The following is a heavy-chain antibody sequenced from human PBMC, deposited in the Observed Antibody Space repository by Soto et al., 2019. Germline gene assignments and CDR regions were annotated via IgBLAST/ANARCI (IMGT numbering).Heavy chain of an antibody. CDR2: ISCTTNYI. CDR3: ARESEYLTSNFDS. J-gene: IGHJ4*02. Sequence: PGGSLRLSCAASGFTFTRYSMNWVRQAPGKGLEWVSSISCTTNYIYYGDSVKGRFTISRDNAKNSLYLEMNSLRAEDTAVYYCARESEYLTSNFDSWGKGTLVTSPQ. CDR1: GFTFTRYS. D-gene: IGHD2-2*01. V-gene: IGHV3-21*06.